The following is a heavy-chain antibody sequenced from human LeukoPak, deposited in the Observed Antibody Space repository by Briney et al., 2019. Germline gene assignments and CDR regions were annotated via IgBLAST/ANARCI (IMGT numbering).Heavy chain of an antibody. Sequence: GGSLRLSCAASGFTFSSYEMNWVRQAPGKGLEWVSYISSSGSTIYYADSVKGRFTISRDNAKNSLYLQMNSLRAEDTAVYYCARVLRDSLGDYYYYGMDVWGKGTAVTVSS. V-gene: IGHV3-48*03. J-gene: IGHJ6*04. D-gene: IGHD1-26*01. CDR3: ARVLRDSLGDYYYYGMDV. CDR2: ISSSGSTI. CDR1: GFTFSSYE.